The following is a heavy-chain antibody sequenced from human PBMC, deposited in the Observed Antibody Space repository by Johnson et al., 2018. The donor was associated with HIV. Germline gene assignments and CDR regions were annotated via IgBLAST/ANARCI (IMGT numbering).Heavy chain of an antibody. V-gene: IGHV3-30*04. CDR2: ISYDGNNK. D-gene: IGHD3-22*01. CDR3: ARSMGYSSGYYSPYGADAFDI. J-gene: IGHJ3*02. Sequence: QVQLVESGGGVVQPGRSLRLSCAASGFTFNSYPMHWVRQAPGKGLEWVAVISYDGNNKYYADSLKGRFTISRDNSKNTLYLQMNSLRAEDSAVYYCARSMGYSSGYYSPYGADAFDIWGQGTMVTVSS. CDR1: GFTFNSYP.